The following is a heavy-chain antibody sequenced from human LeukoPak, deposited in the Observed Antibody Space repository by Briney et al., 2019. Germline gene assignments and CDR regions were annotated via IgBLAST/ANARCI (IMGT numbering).Heavy chain of an antibody. J-gene: IGHJ6*04. Sequence: PSETLSLTCAVYGGSFSGYYWSWIRQPPEKGLEWIGEINHSGSTNYNPSLKSRVTISVDTSKNQFSLKLSSVTAADTAVYYCARGVCSGTSCYAWGYYYGMDVWGKGTTVTVSS. CDR2: INHSGST. V-gene: IGHV4-34*01. D-gene: IGHD2-2*01. CDR1: GGSFSGYY. CDR3: ARGVCSGTSCYAWGYYYGMDV.